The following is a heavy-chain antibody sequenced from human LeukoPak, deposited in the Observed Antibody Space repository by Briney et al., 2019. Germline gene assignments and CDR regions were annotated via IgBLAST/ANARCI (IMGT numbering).Heavy chain of an antibody. CDR1: GGSISSSSYY. CDR3: AREAYYYDSSGYYYTFDY. D-gene: IGHD3-22*01. Sequence: PSETLSLTCTVSGGSISSSSYYWSWIRQPPGKGLEWIGYIYYSGSTNYNPSLKSRVTISVDTSKNQFSLKLSSVTAADTAVYYCAREAYYYDSSGYYYTFDYWGQGTLVTVSS. CDR2: IYYSGST. V-gene: IGHV4-61*01. J-gene: IGHJ4*02.